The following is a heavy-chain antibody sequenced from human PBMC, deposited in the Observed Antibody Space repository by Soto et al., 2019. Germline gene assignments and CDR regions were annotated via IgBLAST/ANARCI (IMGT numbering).Heavy chain of an antibody. Sequence: SETLSLTCAVYGGSFSGYDWSWIRQPPGKGLEWIGEINHSGSTNYNPSLKSRVTISVDTSKNQFSLKLSSVTAADTAVYYCARGGVDYYDSSGYYFSPYYFDYWGLVTLVSVS. D-gene: IGHD3-22*01. V-gene: IGHV4-34*01. CDR3: ARGGVDYYDSSGYYFSPYYFDY. CDR1: GGSFSGYD. J-gene: IGHJ4*02. CDR2: INHSGST.